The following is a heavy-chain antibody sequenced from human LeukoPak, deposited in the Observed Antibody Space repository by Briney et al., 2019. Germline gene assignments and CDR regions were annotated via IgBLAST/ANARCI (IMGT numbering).Heavy chain of an antibody. Sequence: GASVKVSCKASGYTFTSYGISLVRQAPGQGLEWMGWISAYNGNTNYAQKLQGRVTMTTDTSTSTAYMELRSLRSDDTAVYYCARDYYDSSGYMHFDYWGQGTLVTVSS. D-gene: IGHD3-22*01. CDR3: ARDYYDSSGYMHFDY. J-gene: IGHJ4*02. CDR2: ISAYNGNT. CDR1: GYTFTSYG. V-gene: IGHV1-18*01.